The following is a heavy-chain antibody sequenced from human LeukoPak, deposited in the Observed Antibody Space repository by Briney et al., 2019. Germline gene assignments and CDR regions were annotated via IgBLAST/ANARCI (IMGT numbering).Heavy chain of an antibody. J-gene: IGHJ4*02. CDR3: AKVRGYYSAYYFDY. V-gene: IGHV3-74*01. D-gene: IGHD5-18*01. Sequence: GGSLRLSCAASGFTFSSYWMHWVRQAPGKGLVWVSRINSDGSSTSYADSVKGRFTISRDNAKNTLYLQMNSLTAEDTAVYYCAKVRGYYSAYYFDYWGQGTLVTVSS. CDR2: INSDGSST. CDR1: GFTFSSYW.